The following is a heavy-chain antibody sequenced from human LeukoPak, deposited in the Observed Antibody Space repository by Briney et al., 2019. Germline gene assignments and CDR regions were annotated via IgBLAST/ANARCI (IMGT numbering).Heavy chain of an antibody. J-gene: IGHJ4*02. D-gene: IGHD2-2*01. Sequence: GGSLRLSCAASGFTFSSYAMSWVRQAPGKGLEWVSANSGSGGSTYYADSVKGRFTISRDNSKNTLYLQMNSLRAEDTAVYYCAKGSSPVVPAAMDYWGQGTLVTVSS. V-gene: IGHV3-23*01. CDR2: NSGSGGST. CDR3: AKGSSPVVPAAMDY. CDR1: GFTFSSYA.